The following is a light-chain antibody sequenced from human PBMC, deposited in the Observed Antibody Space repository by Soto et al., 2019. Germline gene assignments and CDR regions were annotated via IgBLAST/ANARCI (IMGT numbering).Light chain of an antibody. CDR2: KAS. J-gene: IGKJ1*01. Sequence: SQMTQSPSTLSASLGDRVIMTCLTSQSISTWMAWHQQKPGKAPKLLISKASSLESGVPSRFSGSGSGTEFTLTISSLQPDDFATYYCQQYNSFRAFGQGTKV. CDR3: QQYNSFRA. V-gene: IGKV1-5*03. CDR1: QSISTW.